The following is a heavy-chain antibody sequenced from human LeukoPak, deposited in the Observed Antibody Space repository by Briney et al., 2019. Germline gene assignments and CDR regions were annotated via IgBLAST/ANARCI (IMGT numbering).Heavy chain of an antibody. Sequence: PSETLSLTCTVSGGSIGSSSYYWGWIRQPPGKGLEWIGSIYYSGSTYYNPSLKSRVTISVDTSKNQFSLKLSSVTAADTAVYYCARVYSSSWVDYWGQGTLVTVSS. D-gene: IGHD6-13*01. J-gene: IGHJ4*02. CDR2: IYYSGST. CDR1: GGSIGSSSYY. CDR3: ARVYSSSWVDY. V-gene: IGHV4-39*01.